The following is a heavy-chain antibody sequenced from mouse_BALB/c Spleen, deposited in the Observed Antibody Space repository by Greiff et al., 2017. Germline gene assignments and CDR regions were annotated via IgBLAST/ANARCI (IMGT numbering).Heavy chain of an antibody. V-gene: IGHV1-80*01. Sequence: QVQLQQSGAELVRPGSSVKISCKASGYAFSSYWMNWVKQRPGQGLEWIGQIYPGDGDTNYNGKFKGKATLTADKSSSTAYMQLSSLTSEDSAVYFCARARGNYVAMDYWGQGTSVTVSS. CDR2: IYPGDGDT. D-gene: IGHD2-1*01. CDR3: ARARGNYVAMDY. CDR1: GYAFSSYW. J-gene: IGHJ4*01.